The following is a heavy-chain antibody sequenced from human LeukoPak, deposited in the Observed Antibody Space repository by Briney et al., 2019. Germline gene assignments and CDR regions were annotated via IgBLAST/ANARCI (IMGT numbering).Heavy chain of an antibody. CDR3: ARGPRITMIVVVPFDL. CDR2: INPSGGST. D-gene: IGHD3-22*01. Sequence: ASVKVSCKASGYTFTGYYMHWVRQAPGQGLEWMGIINPSGGSTSYAQKFQGRVTMTRDTSTSTVYMELSSLRSEDTAVYYCARGPRITMIVVVPFDLWGRGTLVTVSS. CDR1: GYTFTGYY. V-gene: IGHV1-46*01. J-gene: IGHJ2*01.